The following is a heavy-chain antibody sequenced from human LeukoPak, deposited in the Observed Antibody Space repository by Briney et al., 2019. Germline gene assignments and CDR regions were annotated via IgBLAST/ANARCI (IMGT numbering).Heavy chain of an antibody. Sequence: GGSLRLSCAVSGFPVSNNYMSWVRQAPGKGLEWVSVLYSAGSAYYGDSVKGRFTISTDNSKNTLYLQMHSLRAEDTAVYYCARVGGDGYNLFSIFDYWGQGTLVTVSS. CDR3: ARVGGDGYNLFSIFDY. V-gene: IGHV3-53*01. CDR2: LYSAGSA. J-gene: IGHJ4*02. CDR1: GFPVSNNY. D-gene: IGHD2-21*01.